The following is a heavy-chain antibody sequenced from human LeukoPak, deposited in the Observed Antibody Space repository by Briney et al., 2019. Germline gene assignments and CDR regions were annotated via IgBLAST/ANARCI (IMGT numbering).Heavy chain of an antibody. V-gene: IGHV3-21*01. Sequence: PGGSLRLSCAASGFTFSTYFMNWVRQAPGKGLEWVSSISSSSYMYYADSAKGRFTISRDNPKNSLYLQMNSLRAEDTAVYYCARTSGDYWGQGTLVTVSS. CDR3: ARTSGDY. D-gene: IGHD3-10*01. J-gene: IGHJ4*02. CDR2: ISSSSYM. CDR1: GFTFSTYF.